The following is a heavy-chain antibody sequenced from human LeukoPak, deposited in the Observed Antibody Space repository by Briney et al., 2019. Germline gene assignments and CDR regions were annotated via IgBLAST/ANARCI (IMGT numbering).Heavy chain of an antibody. CDR2: IYSSGST. Sequence: PSETLSLTCTVSGGSISSGSYYWSWIRQPAGKGLEWIGRIYSSGSTNYNPSLKSRVTISVDTSKNQFSLKLSSVTAADTAVYYCARHGGDPDYWGQGTLVTVSS. D-gene: IGHD3-16*01. V-gene: IGHV4-61*02. J-gene: IGHJ4*02. CDR1: GGSISSGSYY. CDR3: ARHGGDPDY.